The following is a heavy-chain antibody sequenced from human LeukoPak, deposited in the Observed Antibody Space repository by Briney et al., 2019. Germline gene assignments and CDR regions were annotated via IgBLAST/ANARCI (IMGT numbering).Heavy chain of an antibody. CDR2: ITSNGDSA. CDR1: GFTFSSYA. CDR3: ARVQNRGSYDY. Sequence: GSLRLSCAASGFTFSSYAMHWVRRAPGKGLEYVSGITSNGDSAFYANSVKGRFTISRDNSKSTLDLQMGSLRAEDMAVYYCARVQNRGSYDYWGQGTLVTVSS. D-gene: IGHD5-18*01. J-gene: IGHJ4*02. V-gene: IGHV3-64*01.